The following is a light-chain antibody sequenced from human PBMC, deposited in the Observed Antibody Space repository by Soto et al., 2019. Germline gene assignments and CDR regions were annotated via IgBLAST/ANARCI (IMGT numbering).Light chain of an antibody. CDR1: QSVNSN. CDR2: GAS. J-gene: IGKJ4*01. V-gene: IGKV3-15*01. CDR3: QQYNRWPPLT. Sequence: EIAMTQSPATLSVSLGERVTLSCRASQSVNSNLAWYQQKPGQPPRLLIYGASTRATGVSARFSGSGSGTEFTLIISSLQSEDLAVYYCQQYNRWPPLTFGGGTKVEIK.